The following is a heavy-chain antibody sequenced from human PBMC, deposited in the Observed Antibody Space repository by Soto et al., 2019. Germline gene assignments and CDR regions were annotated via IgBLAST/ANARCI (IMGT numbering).Heavy chain of an antibody. J-gene: IGHJ3*02. CDR2: FYDLDGT. Sequence: DVQLVASGGALIQPGESLRLSCAAFGFTVSGKKYVAWVHQAPGKGLEWVSGFYDLDGTYYADSVKGRFTTSSDSSRTTVYLQMNDLRPDDTAVYSCATWHLQEHAYDIWGQGTTVTVSS. CDR1: GFTVSGKKY. D-gene: IGHD1-1*01. CDR3: ATWHLQEHAYDI. V-gene: IGHV3-53*01.